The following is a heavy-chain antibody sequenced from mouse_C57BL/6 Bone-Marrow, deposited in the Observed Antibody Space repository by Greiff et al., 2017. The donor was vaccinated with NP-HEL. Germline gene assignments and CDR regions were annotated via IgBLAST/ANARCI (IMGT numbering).Heavy chain of an antibody. J-gene: IGHJ3*01. V-gene: IGHV1-15*01. CDR1: GYTFTDYE. Sequence: QVHVKQSGAELVRPGASVTLSCKASGYTFTDYEMHWVKQTPVHGLEWIGAIDPETGGTAYNQKFKGKAILTADKSSSTAYMELRSLTSEDSAVYYCTRFRAYYSPWFAYWGQGTLVTVSA. CDR3: TRFRAYYSPWFAY. CDR2: IDPETGGT. D-gene: IGHD2-12*01.